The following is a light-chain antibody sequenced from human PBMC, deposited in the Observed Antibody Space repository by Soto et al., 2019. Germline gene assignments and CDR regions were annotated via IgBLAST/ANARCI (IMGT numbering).Light chain of an antibody. J-gene: IGLJ1*01. CDR2: DVS. CDR1: SSDVGGYNY. CDR3: SSYTSSSTLYV. V-gene: IGLV2-14*01. Sequence: QSALTQPASVSGSPGQSITISCTGTSSDVGGYNYVSWYQQHPGKAPKLMIYDVSNRPSGVSNRFSGSKSGNTASLTISGLQAEDEADYCCSSYTSSSTLYVFGTGTQLTV.